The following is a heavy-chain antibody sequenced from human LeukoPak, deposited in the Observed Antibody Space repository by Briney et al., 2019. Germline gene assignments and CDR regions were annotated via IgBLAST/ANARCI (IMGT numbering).Heavy chain of an antibody. CDR3: ARGPDSSGYSNWFDP. J-gene: IGHJ5*02. CDR2: INPSGGST. CDR1: GYTLTSYA. V-gene: IGHV1-46*01. D-gene: IGHD3-22*01. Sequence: VASVKVSCKASGYTLTSYAMNWVRQAPGQGLEWMGIINPSGGSTSYAQKFQGRVTMTRDTSTSTVYMELSSLRSEDTAVYYCARGPDSSGYSNWFDPWGQGTLVTVSS.